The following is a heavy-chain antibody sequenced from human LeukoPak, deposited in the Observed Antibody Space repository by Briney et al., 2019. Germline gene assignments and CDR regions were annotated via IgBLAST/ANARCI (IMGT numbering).Heavy chain of an antibody. Sequence: SETLSLTCTVSGGSISNYYWSWLRQPPGKGLEWIGYIHYSGRTNYNPSLKSRVIISVDTSKNQLSLKLRSVTAADTAVYYCARVEEGYGSGRRENYYYYYMDVWGKGTTVTISS. V-gene: IGHV4-59*01. CDR3: ARVEEGYGSGRRENYYYYYMDV. CDR2: IHYSGRT. J-gene: IGHJ6*03. D-gene: IGHD3-10*01. CDR1: GGSISNYY.